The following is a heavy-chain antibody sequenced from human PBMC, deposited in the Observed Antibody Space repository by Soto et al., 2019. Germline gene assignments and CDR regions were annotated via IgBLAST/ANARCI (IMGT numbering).Heavy chain of an antibody. J-gene: IGHJ6*03. CDR3: AREGGTIFGVVIPIYYYYMDV. D-gene: IGHD3-3*01. CDR1: GFTVYTYC. Sequence: WGSTRISCAASGFTVYTYCIKWVRQEPGKGQEWASHISSSSSTIYYADSVKGRFTISRDNAKNSLYLQMNSLRAEDTAVYYCAREGGTIFGVVIPIYYYYMDVWGKGTTVTVSS. CDR2: ISSSSSTI. V-gene: IGHV3-48*01.